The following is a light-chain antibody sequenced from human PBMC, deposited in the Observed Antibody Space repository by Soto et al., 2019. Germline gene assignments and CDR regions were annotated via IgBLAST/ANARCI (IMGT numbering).Light chain of an antibody. CDR3: SSHTSSNTWV. Sequence: QSVLTQPASVSGSPGQSITISCTGTSSDIGGYKYVSWYQQYPGKAPKLMIYEVSNQPSGVSNRFSGSKSGNTASLTISGLQAEDEADYYCSSHTSSNTWVFGGGTKLTVL. CDR2: EVS. V-gene: IGLV2-14*01. J-gene: IGLJ3*02. CDR1: SSDIGGYKY.